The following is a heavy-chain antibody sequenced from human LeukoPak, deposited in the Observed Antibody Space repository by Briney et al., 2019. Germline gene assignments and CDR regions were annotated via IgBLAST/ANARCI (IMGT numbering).Heavy chain of an antibody. CDR2: IRQGGGAK. D-gene: IGHD2-2*01. V-gene: IGHV3-7*01. CDR1: GFTFSTYW. CDR3: ATSSDAPANL. Sequence: SGGSLRLSCAVSGFTFSTYWMSWVRQAPGKGLEWVANIRQGGGAKYYVDSVRGRFTISRDNAKNSLYLKMNSLRAEDTGVYYCATSSDAPANLWGQGTLVTVSS. J-gene: IGHJ4*02.